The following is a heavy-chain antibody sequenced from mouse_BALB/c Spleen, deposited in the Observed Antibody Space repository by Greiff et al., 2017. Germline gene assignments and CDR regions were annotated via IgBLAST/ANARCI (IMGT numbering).Heavy chain of an antibody. V-gene: IGHV1-69*01. CDR1: GYTFTDYW. CDR2: IDTSDSYT. CDR3: AKGEDYYGIFDY. J-gene: IGHJ2*01. Sequence: QVQLQQPGAELVMPGASVKMSCKASGYTFTDYWMHWVKQRPGQGLEWIGAIDTSDSYTSYNQKFKGKATLTVDESSSTAYMQLSSLTSEDSAVYYCAKGEDYYGIFDYGGQGTTLTVSS. D-gene: IGHD1-1*01.